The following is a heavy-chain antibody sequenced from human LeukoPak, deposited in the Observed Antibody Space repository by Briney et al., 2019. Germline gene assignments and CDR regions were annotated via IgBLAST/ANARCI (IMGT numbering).Heavy chain of an antibody. CDR1: GGSISSSVYY. CDR2: IYYSGST. V-gene: IGHV4-39*01. D-gene: IGHD2-21*02. Sequence: PSETLSLTCTVSGGSISSSVYYWGWIRQPPGKGLEWIGSIYYSGSTYYNPSLKSRVTISVDTSKNQFSLKLSSVTAADTAVYYCARQVTVGSFFDYWGQGTLVTVSS. CDR3: ARQVTVGSFFDY. J-gene: IGHJ4*02.